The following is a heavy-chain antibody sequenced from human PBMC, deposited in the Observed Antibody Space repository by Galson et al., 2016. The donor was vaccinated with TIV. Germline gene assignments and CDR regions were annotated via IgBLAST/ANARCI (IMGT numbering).Heavy chain of an antibody. CDR1: GYRFIGYY. J-gene: IGHJ4*02. Sequence: SVKVSCKASGYRFIGYYIHWVRQAPGRGPEWMGCINPGNGDTKYAQIFQGSVTLTWDTSVSTADMELTSLRSDDTAVYFCAKESDWGVAEFDFWGQGTPVSVSS. CDR2: INPGNGDT. D-gene: IGHD2-21*01. V-gene: IGHV1-2*02. CDR3: AKESDWGVAEFDF.